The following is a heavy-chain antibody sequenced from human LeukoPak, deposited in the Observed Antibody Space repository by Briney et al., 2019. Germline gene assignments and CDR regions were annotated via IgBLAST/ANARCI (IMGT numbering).Heavy chain of an antibody. Sequence: PSETLSLTCAVNGASFSGYYWSWIRQPPGKGLEWIGETNQRGETSNNPSLKSRVTISVDTSKNQFSLKLSSVTAADTAVYYCAYSSSWYILTYWGQGTLVTVSS. D-gene: IGHD6-13*01. V-gene: IGHV4-34*01. CDR3: AYSSSWYILTY. CDR2: TNQRGET. CDR1: GASFSGYY. J-gene: IGHJ4*02.